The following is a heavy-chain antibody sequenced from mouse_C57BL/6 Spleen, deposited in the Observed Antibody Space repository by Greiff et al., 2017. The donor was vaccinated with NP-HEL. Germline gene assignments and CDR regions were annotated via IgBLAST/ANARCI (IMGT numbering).Heavy chain of an antibody. V-gene: IGHV1-64*01. CDR1: GYTFTSYW. CDR3: ARGDYDGMDAMDY. Sequence: QVQLQQPGAELVKPGASVKLSCKASGYTFTSYWMHWVKQRPGQGLEWIGMIHPNSGSTNYNEKFKSKATLTVDKSSSTAYMQLSSLTSEDSAVYYCARGDYDGMDAMDYWGQGTSVTVSS. D-gene: IGHD2-4*01. J-gene: IGHJ4*01. CDR2: IHPNSGST.